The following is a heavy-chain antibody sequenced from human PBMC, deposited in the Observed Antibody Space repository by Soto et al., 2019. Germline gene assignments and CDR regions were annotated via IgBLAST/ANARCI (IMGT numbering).Heavy chain of an antibody. CDR3: ARSRGPNVLRFLEWSKRLGYYYYYYGMDV. V-gene: IGHV1-2*04. Sequence: ASVKVSCKASGYTFTGYHMHWERQAPGQGLEWMGWINPNSGGTNYTQKFQGWVTMTRDTSTSTVYMELSSLRSEDTAVYYCARSRGPNVLRFLEWSKRLGYYYYYYGMDVWGQGTTVTVSS. J-gene: IGHJ6*02. CDR2: INPNSGGT. D-gene: IGHD3-3*01. CDR1: GYTFTGYH.